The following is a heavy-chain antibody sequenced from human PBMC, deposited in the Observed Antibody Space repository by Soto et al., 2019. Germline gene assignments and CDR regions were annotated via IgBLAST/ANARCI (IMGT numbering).Heavy chain of an antibody. V-gene: IGHV4-30-4*01. J-gene: IGHJ4*02. Sequence: SETLSLTCTFSGGSISSGDYYWSWIRQPPGKGLEWIGYIYYSGSTYYNPSLKSRVTISVDTSKNQFSLKLSSVTAADTAVYYCDRDRQLLWFGESHYYFDYWGQGTLVTVSS. D-gene: IGHD3-10*01. CDR3: DRDRQLLWFGESHYYFDY. CDR2: IYYSGST. CDR1: GGSISSGDYY.